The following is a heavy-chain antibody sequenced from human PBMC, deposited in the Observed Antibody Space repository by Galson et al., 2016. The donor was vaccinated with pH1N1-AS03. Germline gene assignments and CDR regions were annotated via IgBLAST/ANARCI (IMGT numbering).Heavy chain of an antibody. J-gene: IGHJ6*02. CDR1: GFTFSDYY. V-gene: IGHV3-11*01. CDR2: ISSGATAM. D-gene: IGHD7-27*01. CDR3: ARGWGPGTNGLDI. Sequence: SLRLSCAASGFTFSDYYMSWIRQAPGKGLEWVSHISSGATAMYYAESVKGRFTVSRANAKNSLYLQMNSLRAEDTAVYYCARGWGPGTNGLDIWGQGTTVTVSS.